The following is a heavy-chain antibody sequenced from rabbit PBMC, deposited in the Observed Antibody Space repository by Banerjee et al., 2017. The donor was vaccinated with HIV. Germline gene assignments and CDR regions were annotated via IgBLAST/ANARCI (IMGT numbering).Heavy chain of an antibody. D-gene: IGHD4-2*01. CDR3: ARDAGYAGSNL. CDR1: GFSFSNNYW. J-gene: IGHJ4*01. V-gene: IGHV1S45*01. Sequence: QEQLEESGGDLVKPEGSLTLTCTASGFSFSNNYWLCWVRQAPGKGLEWIACIYTSSGSTYYASWAKGRFTISKTSPTTVTLQMTSLTAADTATYFCARDAGYAGSNLWGPGTLVT. CDR2: IYTSSGST.